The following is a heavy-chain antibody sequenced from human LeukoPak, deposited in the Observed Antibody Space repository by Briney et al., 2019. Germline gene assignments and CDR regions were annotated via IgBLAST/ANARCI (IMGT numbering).Heavy chain of an antibody. CDR2: INSDGSST. J-gene: IGHJ5*02. V-gene: IGHV3-74*01. D-gene: IGHD1-1*01. Sequence: GGSLRLSCAASGFTFSSYWMHWVRQAPGKGLVWVSRINSDGSSTSYADSVKGRFTISRDNAKNTLYLQMNSLRAEDTAVYYCAHAAFHWNPGSAWGQGTLVTVSS. CDR3: AHAAFHWNPGSA. CDR1: GFTFSSYW.